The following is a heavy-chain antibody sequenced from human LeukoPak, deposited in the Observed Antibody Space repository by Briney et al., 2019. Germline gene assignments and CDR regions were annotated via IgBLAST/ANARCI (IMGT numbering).Heavy chain of an antibody. J-gene: IGHJ1*01. V-gene: IGHV4-30-2*01. CDR2: IYHSGST. D-gene: IGHD3-22*01. Sequence: SETLSLTCAVSGGSISSDGYSWSWIRQPPGKGLEWIGYIYHSGSTYYNPSLKSRVTISVDRSKNQFSLKLSSVTAADTAVYYCARVYYSRLIQHWGQGTLVTVSS. CDR1: GGSISSDGYS. CDR3: ARVYYSRLIQH.